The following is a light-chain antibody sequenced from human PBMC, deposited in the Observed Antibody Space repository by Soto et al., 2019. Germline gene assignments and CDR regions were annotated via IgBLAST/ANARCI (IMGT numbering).Light chain of an antibody. Sequence: QSVLTQPPSVSGAPGQRVTISCTGSSSNIGAGYDVHWYQQLPGTAPKLLIYGNSNRTSGVPDRFSGSKSDTSASLAITGLQAEDEADYYCQSYDSSLSVWVFGGGTKLTVL. V-gene: IGLV1-40*01. CDR2: GNS. CDR3: QSYDSSLSVWV. CDR1: SSNIGAGYD. J-gene: IGLJ3*02.